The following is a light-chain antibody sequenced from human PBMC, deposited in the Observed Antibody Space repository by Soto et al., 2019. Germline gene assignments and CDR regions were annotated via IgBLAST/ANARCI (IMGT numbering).Light chain of an antibody. Sequence: EIVLTQSPGTLSLSPGERATLSCRASQSVNSNYLAWLQHKPGQAPRFLIYGASSRAAGIPDRFSGSGSGTDFTLSVSRLEPEDFAMYSCHQYGTSPLTFGPGTKVDIK. CDR3: HQYGTSPLT. J-gene: IGKJ3*01. CDR1: QSVNSNY. CDR2: GAS. V-gene: IGKV3-20*01.